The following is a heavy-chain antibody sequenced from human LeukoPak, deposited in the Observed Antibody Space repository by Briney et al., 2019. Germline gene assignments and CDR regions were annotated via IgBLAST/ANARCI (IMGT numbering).Heavy chain of an antibody. Sequence: GGSLRLSCAASGFTVSSNYMSWVRQAPGKGLEWVSVIYSGDTTYYADSVKGRFTISRHNSKNTLYLQMNSLRAEDTAVYYCARSPGYSSGWYLTNGYYFDYWGQGTLVTVSS. CDR2: IYSGDTT. J-gene: IGHJ4*02. CDR3: ARSPGYSSGWYLTNGYYFDY. V-gene: IGHV3-53*04. CDR1: GFTVSSNY. D-gene: IGHD6-19*01.